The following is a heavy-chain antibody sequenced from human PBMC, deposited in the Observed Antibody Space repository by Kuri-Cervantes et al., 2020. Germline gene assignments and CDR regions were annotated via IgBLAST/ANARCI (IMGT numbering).Heavy chain of an antibody. J-gene: IGHJ4*02. CDR1: GFTFSSYA. V-gene: IGHV3-48*04. D-gene: IGHD1-1*01. CDR2: INPSGSTV. CDR3: ARVMQLQRPI. Sequence: GESLKISCAASGFTFSSYAMSWVRQAPGKGLEWVSYINPSGSTVYYADSVKGRFTISRDNGKKSLYLQMNNLKSEDTAMYYCARVMQLQRPIWGQGALVTVSS.